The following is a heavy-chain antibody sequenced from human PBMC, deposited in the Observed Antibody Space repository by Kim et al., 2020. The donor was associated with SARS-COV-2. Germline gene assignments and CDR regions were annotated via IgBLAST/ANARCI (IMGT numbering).Heavy chain of an antibody. Sequence: AQKFQGRVTLTRNTSISTAYMELSSLRSEDTAVYYCARALTNSSWRYFDLWGRGTLVTVSS. D-gene: IGHD6-13*01. J-gene: IGHJ2*01. V-gene: IGHV1-8*01. CDR3: ARALTNSSWRYFDL.